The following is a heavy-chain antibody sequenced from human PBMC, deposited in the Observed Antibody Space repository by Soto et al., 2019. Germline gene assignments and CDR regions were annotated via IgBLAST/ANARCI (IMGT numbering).Heavy chain of an antibody. V-gene: IGHV3-30*18. D-gene: IGHD2-15*01. Sequence: QVQLVESGGGVVQPGRSLRLSCAASGFTFSSYGMHWVRQAPGKGLEWVAVISYDGSNKYYAVSVKGRFTISRDNSKNTXYXXMNRLRAEDTAVYYCAKDGVVVVAATVYYYYGMDVWGQGTTVTVSS. CDR1: GFTFSSYG. CDR3: AKDGVVVVAATVYYYYGMDV. J-gene: IGHJ6*02. CDR2: ISYDGSNK.